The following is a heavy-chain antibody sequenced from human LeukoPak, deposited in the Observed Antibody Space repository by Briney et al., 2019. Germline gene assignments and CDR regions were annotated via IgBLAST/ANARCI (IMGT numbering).Heavy chain of an antibody. V-gene: IGHV3-21*01. D-gene: IGHD4-11*01. J-gene: IGHJ4*02. CDR1: GFTFSSYS. CDR2: TSSSSSYI. CDR3: ARRHDYSNYPDY. Sequence: GGSLRLSCAASGFTFSSYSMNWVRQAPGKGLEWVSSTSSSSSYIYYADSVKGRFTISRDNAKNSLYLQMNNLRAEDTAVYYCARRHDYSNYPDYWGQGTLVTVSS.